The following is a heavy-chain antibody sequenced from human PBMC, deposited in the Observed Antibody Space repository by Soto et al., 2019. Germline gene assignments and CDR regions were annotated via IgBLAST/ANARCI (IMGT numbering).Heavy chain of an antibody. CDR2: IKHDTSEA. CDR1: GFKFSDYW. V-gene: IGHV3-7*03. J-gene: IGHJ4*02. CDR3: ARDGLLFSGPYRPSRFDY. Sequence: GSLRLSCAASGFKFSDYWMSWVRQGPGKGLEWVGNIKHDTSEAHYADSVKGRFTITRDNIKNFLFLQMNGRTSDDTASYYCARDGLLFSGPYRPSRFDYWGLGTLVTVSS. D-gene: IGHD3-16*02.